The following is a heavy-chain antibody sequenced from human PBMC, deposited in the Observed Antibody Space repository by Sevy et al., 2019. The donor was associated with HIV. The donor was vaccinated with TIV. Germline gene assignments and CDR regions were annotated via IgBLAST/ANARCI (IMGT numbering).Heavy chain of an antibody. CDR1: GFTFSNYA. D-gene: IGHD5-18*01. CDR2: ISGSAHRT. J-gene: IGHJ4*02. V-gene: IGHV3-23*01. Sequence: GGSLRLSCAASGFTFSNYAMSWVRQTPGKGLEWVSAISGSAHRTYYTDSVKGRFTISRDNSKNSLFLQMNSLRAEDTAVYYCVKEVSEYSYSDYWGQGTLVTVSS. CDR3: VKEVSEYSYSDY.